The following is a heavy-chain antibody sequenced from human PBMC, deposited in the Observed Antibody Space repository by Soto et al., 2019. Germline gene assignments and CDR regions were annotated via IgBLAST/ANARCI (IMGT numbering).Heavy chain of an antibody. D-gene: IGHD6-13*01. CDR2: IWYDGSNK. CDR1: GFTFSSYG. CDR3: ARDRPGIAAAAASGMDV. Sequence: QVPLVESGGGVVQPGRSLRLSCAASGFTFSSYGMHWVRQAPGKGLEWVAVIWYDGSNKYYADSVKGRFTISRDNSKNTLYLQMNSLRAEDTAVYYCARDRPGIAAAAASGMDVWGQGTTVTVSS. J-gene: IGHJ6*02. V-gene: IGHV3-33*01.